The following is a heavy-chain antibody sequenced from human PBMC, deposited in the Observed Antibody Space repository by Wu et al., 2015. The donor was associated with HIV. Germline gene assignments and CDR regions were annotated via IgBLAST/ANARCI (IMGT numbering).Heavy chain of an antibody. CDR2: ISTYNGNT. J-gene: IGHJ5*02. CDR3: ARDGSLSALENWFDP. CDR1: GGTFSSYG. Sequence: QVQLVQSGAEVKKPGSSVKVSCKASGGTFSSYGINWVRQAPGQGPEWLGWISTYNGNTNYAQKFQGRVTMTTDTSTTTAYMELRSLRSDDTAVYYCARDGSLSALENWFDPGAREPWSPSPQ. D-gene: IGHD1-1*01. V-gene: IGHV1-18*01.